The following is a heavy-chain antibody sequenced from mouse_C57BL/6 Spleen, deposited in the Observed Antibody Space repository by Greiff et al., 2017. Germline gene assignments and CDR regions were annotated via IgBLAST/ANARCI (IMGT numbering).Heavy chain of an antibody. CDR1: GYTFTEYS. J-gene: IGHJ4*01. D-gene: IGHD3-2*02. CDR3: ARHGERRSGYAMDY. CDR2: FYPGSGSI. Sequence: QVHVKQSGAELVKPGASVKLSCKASGYTFTEYSIHWVKQRSGQGLEWIGWFYPGSGSIKYNEKFKGKATLTADKSSSTVYMELSRLTSEDTAVYFCARHGERRSGYAMDYWGQGTSVTVSS. V-gene: IGHV1-62-2*01.